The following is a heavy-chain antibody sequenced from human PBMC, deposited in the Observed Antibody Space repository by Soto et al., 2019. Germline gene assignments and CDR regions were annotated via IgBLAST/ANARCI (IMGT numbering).Heavy chain of an antibody. CDR2: IYYSGCT. CDR1: GGSISSVGYY. J-gene: IGHJ4*02. V-gene: IGHV4-31*03. D-gene: IGHD5-12*01. Sequence: QVQLQESGPGLVKPSQTLSLTCTVSGGSISSVGYYWRCSRQHPGQGLEWIGYIYYSGCTYYNPSLKSRVTSSVDTFKNQFSLKLSSVTSADTAVYDCGRDRGGYGCFENWGQGTLVTVSS. CDR3: GRDRGGYGCFEN.